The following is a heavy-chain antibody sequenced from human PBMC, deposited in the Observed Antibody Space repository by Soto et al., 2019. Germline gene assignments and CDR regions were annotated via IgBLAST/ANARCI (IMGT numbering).Heavy chain of an antibody. CDR1: GYTFTSYG. CDR2: ISAYNGNT. Sequence: ASVKVSCKASGYTFTSYGISWVRQAPGQGLEWMGWISAYNGNTNYAQKLQGRVTMTTDTSTSTAYMELRSLRSDDTAVYYCAIDRNPDSDFWSGQPDSNFNWFNPLGQGTPVNISS. D-gene: IGHD3-3*01. CDR3: AIDRNPDSDFWSGQPDSNFNWFNP. J-gene: IGHJ5*01. V-gene: IGHV1-18*01.